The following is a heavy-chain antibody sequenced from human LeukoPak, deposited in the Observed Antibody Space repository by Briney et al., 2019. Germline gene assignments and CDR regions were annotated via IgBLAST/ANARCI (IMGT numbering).Heavy chain of an antibody. CDR2: ISGSSGNT. Sequence: PGGSLRLSCAASGLTFSDHVMGWVRQAPGKGLEWVSSISGSSGNTYYADSVKGRYSISRDNSKNTVFLQINRLRAEDTAIYYCANWGAGTKGLYWGQGTLVTVSS. D-gene: IGHD1-1*01. CDR3: ANWGAGTKGLY. CDR1: GLTFSDHV. J-gene: IGHJ4*02. V-gene: IGHV3-23*01.